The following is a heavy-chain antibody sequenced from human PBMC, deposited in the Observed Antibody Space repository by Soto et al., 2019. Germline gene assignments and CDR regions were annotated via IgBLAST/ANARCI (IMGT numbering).Heavy chain of an antibody. V-gene: IGHV4-34*01. D-gene: IGHD3-16*01. CDR2: INHSGST. J-gene: IGHJ4*02. Sequence: SETLSLTCAVYGGSFSGYYWSWIRQPPGKGLEWIGEINHSGSTNYNPSLKSRVTISVDTSKNQFSLKLSSVTAADTAVYYCARTRGPKDVIIGGVQDYWGQGTLVTVSS. CDR3: ARTRGPKDVIIGGVQDY. CDR1: GGSFSGYY.